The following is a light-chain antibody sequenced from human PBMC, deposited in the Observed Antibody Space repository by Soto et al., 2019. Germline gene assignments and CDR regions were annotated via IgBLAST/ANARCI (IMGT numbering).Light chain of an antibody. Sequence: QSALTQPASVSGSPGQSITISCPGTNSDVGNYNLVSWYQQHPGKAPKLMMYEVTKRPSGVSNRFSGSKSGNTASLTISGLQAEDEADYYCCSYAGSATWVFGGGSKVTVL. CDR1: NSDVGNYNL. CDR2: EVT. CDR3: CSYAGSATWV. V-gene: IGLV2-23*02. J-gene: IGLJ3*02.